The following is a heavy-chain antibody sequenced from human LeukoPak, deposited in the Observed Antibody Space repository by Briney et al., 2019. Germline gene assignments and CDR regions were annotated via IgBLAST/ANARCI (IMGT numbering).Heavy chain of an antibody. D-gene: IGHD3-22*01. V-gene: IGHV4-34*01. Sequence: SETLSLTCAVYGGSFSGYSWSWIRQPPGKGLEWIGEINHIGSTNYNPSLTSRVTTSLDTSKNEFSPKLDSVTAADTAVYYCARDYYDSSGSITTFDYWGQGTLVTVSS. CDR2: INHIGST. J-gene: IGHJ4*02. CDR1: GGSFSGYS. CDR3: ARDYYDSSGSITTFDY.